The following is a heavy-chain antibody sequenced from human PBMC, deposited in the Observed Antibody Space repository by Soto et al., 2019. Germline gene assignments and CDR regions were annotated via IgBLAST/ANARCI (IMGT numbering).Heavy chain of an antibody. Sequence: QLQEPGPELVKPSQTLSLTCTVSGGSITSGGYYWSWIRQHPGKCLEWIGYIVYSGSTYYNPSLKSRVTISVNTSKNQFSLKLSSVTAAGTAVYYCARRTGLRDGFNLDYWGQGNLVTVSS. CDR1: GGSITSGGYY. D-gene: IGHD5-12*01. V-gene: IGHV4-31*03. CDR2: IVYSGST. CDR3: ARRTGLRDGFNLDY. J-gene: IGHJ4*02.